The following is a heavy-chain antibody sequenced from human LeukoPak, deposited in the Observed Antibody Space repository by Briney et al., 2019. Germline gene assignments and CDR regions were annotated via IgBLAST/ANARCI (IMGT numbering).Heavy chain of an antibody. J-gene: IGHJ4*02. D-gene: IGHD3-16*02. Sequence: ASVKVSCKASGGTFSSYASSWVREAPGQGLEWTGGNIPIFGTANYAQKFQGRVTITADESTSTAYMELSSLRSEDTAVYYCARDRTAYDYIWGSYRHFDYWGQGTLVTVSS. V-gene: IGHV1-69*13. CDR2: NIPIFGTA. CDR3: ARDRTAYDYIWGSYRHFDY. CDR1: GGTFSSYA.